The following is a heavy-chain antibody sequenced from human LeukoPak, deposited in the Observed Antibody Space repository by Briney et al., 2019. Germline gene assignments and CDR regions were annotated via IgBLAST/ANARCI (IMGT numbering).Heavy chain of an antibody. D-gene: IGHD7-27*01. V-gene: IGHV6-1*01. Sequence: SQTLSLTCALAGATVSSKTVGWHWIRQSPSRGLEWLARTDYRSKWYNDYATSVKGRITINSDTSKNQFSLQLNSVTPEDTAVYYCARSQHWGYDYWGQGTLVTVSS. CDR3: ARSQHWGYDY. J-gene: IGHJ4*02. CDR2: TDYRSKWYN. CDR1: GATVSSKTVG.